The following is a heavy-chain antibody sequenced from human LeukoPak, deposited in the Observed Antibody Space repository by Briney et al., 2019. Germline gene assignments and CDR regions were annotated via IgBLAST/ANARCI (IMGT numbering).Heavy chain of an antibody. Sequence: GGPLRLSCAASGFTFSSYAMSWVRQAPGKGLEWVSAISGSGGGTYYTGSVKGRFTISRDNSKNTLYLQMNSLRAEDTAVFYCAREPAYTYYDSAGGPFDYWGQGTLVTVSS. V-gene: IGHV3-23*01. J-gene: IGHJ4*02. CDR3: AREPAYTYYDSAGGPFDY. D-gene: IGHD3-22*01. CDR2: ISGSGGGT. CDR1: GFTFSSYA.